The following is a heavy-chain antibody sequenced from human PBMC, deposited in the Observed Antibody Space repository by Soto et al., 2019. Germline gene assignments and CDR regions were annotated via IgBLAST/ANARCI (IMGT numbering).Heavy chain of an antibody. CDR3: ASSRVGVPGVITY. D-gene: IGHD3-10*01. CDR1: GGSFSGYY. J-gene: IGHJ4*02. CDR2: INHSGST. Sequence: QVQLQQWGAGLLKPSETLSRTCAVYGGSFSGYYWSWIRQPPGKGLERIGEINHSGSTNYNPSLKSRVTISVDTSKNQFSLKLSSVTAADTAVYYCASSRVGVPGVITYWGQGTLVTVSS. V-gene: IGHV4-34*01.